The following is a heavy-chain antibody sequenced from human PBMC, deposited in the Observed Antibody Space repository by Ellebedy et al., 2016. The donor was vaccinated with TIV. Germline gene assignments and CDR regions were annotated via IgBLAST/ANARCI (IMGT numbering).Heavy chain of an antibody. D-gene: IGHD3-16*01. Sequence: SETLSLXXAVYGGSFSGYYWSWIRQPPGKGLEWIGEINHSGSTNYNPSLKSRVTISVDKSKNQFSLKLSSVTAADTAVYYCARVTVGWQFHPFDYWGQGTLVTVSS. J-gene: IGHJ4*02. CDR3: ARVTVGWQFHPFDY. V-gene: IGHV4-34*01. CDR2: INHSGST. CDR1: GGSFSGYY.